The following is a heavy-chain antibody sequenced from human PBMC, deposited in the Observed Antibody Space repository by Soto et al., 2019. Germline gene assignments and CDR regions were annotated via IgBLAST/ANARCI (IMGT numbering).Heavy chain of an antibody. J-gene: IGHJ6*02. CDR1: GYSFTNYG. D-gene: IGHD2-21*01. CDR2: ISTYNDNT. CDR3: ARVLGIARIGIGYYGMDV. V-gene: IGHV1-18*01. Sequence: QVQLVQSGAEVKKPGASVKVSCKASGYSFTNYGISWVRQAPGQGLEWMGWISTYNDNTYYAQNFQGRVTMTTDTSTTTAYMELRSLRSDDTAVYYCARVLGIARIGIGYYGMDVWGQGTTVTVSS.